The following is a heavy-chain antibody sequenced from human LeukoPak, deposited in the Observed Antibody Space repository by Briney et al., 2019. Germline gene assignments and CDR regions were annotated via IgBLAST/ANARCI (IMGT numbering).Heavy chain of an antibody. Sequence: GASVKGSCKASGYSFNSYGISWVRQAPGQGLEWMGWVSAYNGDTNYAQNLQGRVTMTTDTSTSTAYMELRSLRSDDTAVYYCSRDLMYYYASGSYSDTFDIWGQGTMVTVSS. CDR3: SRDLMYYYASGSYSDTFDI. CDR1: GYSFNSYG. CDR2: VSAYNGDT. J-gene: IGHJ3*02. D-gene: IGHD3-22*01. V-gene: IGHV1-18*01.